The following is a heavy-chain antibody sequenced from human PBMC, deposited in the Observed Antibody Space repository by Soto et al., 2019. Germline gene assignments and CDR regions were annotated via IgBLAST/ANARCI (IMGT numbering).Heavy chain of an antibody. D-gene: IGHD6-19*01. Sequence: SETLSLTCAVYGGSFSGYYWSWMRQPPGKGLEWIGEINHSGSTNYNPSLKSRVTISVDTSKNQFSLKLSSVTAADTAVYYCARGSRYSSGWNYYYYYGMDVWGQGTTVTVSS. CDR3: ARGSRYSSGWNYYYYYGMDV. J-gene: IGHJ6*02. CDR2: INHSGST. V-gene: IGHV4-34*01. CDR1: GGSFSGYY.